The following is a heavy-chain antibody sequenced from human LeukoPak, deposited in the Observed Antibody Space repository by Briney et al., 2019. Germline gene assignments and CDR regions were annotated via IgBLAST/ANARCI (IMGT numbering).Heavy chain of an antibody. CDR1: GGTFSSYA. CDR3: ARGVGATRTYYYYGMDV. D-gene: IGHD1-26*01. J-gene: IGHJ6*02. Sequence: SVKVSCKASGGTFSSYAISWVRQAPGQGLEWMGRTIPILGIANYAQKFQGRVTITADKSTSTAYMELSSLRSEDTAVYYCARGVGATRTYYYYGMDVWGQGTTVTVSS. CDR2: TIPILGIA. V-gene: IGHV1-69*04.